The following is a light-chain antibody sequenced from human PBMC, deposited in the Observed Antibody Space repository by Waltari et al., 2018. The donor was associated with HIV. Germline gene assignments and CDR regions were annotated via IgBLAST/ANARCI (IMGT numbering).Light chain of an antibody. Sequence: EIVLTQSPCTLSLSPGERATLSCRASQSVTSSYFAWYQQKPGQSPRPLIYGASSRATGIPDRVSGSGSGTDFTLTISRLEPEDFAVYYCQQYGRSPWTFGQGTKVEIK. CDR1: QSVTSSY. V-gene: IGKV3-20*01. CDR3: QQYGRSPWT. CDR2: GAS. J-gene: IGKJ1*01.